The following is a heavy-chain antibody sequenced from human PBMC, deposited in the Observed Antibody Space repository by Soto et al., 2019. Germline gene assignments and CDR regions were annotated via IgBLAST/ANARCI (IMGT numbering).Heavy chain of an antibody. Sequence: QVQLVQSGAEVQKPGSSVKVSCKASGGTFSSSAISWVRQAPGQGLEWMGGIIPIFGTANYAQKFQGRVTITADESTSTAYMELSSLRSEYTAVYYCARGEAYSGSYPTQIEDYCGQGTLVTVSS. CDR2: IIPIFGTA. V-gene: IGHV1-69*12. D-gene: IGHD1-26*01. CDR3: ARGEAYSGSYPTQIEDY. CDR1: GGTFSSSA. J-gene: IGHJ4*02.